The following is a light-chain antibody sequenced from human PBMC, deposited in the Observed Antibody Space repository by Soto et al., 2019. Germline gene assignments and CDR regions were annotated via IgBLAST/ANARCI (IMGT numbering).Light chain of an antibody. CDR2: KAS. V-gene: IGKV1-5*03. Sequence: DIQMTQSPSTLSASVGDRVTITCRASQSISSLLAWYQQKTGKAPKLLIYKASSLESGVPSRFSGSGSGTEFTLTISSLQPDEFATYYCQQYNSYSRTFGQGTKVDIK. CDR1: QSISSL. CDR3: QQYNSYSRT. J-gene: IGKJ1*01.